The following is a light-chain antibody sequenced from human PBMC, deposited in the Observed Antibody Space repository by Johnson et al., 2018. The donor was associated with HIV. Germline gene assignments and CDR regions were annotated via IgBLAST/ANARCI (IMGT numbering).Light chain of an antibody. J-gene: IGLJ1*01. CDR3: ETWDSSLSGV. CDR1: SSNIGKNY. V-gene: IGLV1-51*01. Sequence: QSVLTQPPSVSAAPRQKVTISCSGSSSNIGKNYVSWYRHLPGTAPKLLIYDNDKRPSGIPDRFSASKSGTSATLGITGLQTGDEADYYCETWDSSLSGVFGTGTKVTVL. CDR2: DND.